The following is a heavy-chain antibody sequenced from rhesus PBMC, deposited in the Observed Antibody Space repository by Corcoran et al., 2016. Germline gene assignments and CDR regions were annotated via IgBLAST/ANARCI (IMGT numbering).Heavy chain of an antibody. CDR2: IYSNTEST. CDR1: GGSISSSNW. V-gene: IGHV4S12*01. J-gene: IGHJ4*01. Sequence: QVQLQESGPGLVKPSETLSLTCAVSGGSISSSNWWRWIRPPPGQGLEGIGGIYSNTESTNYNPSLKSRVTISTDTSKNQFSLKLSSVTAADTAVYYCARRLATVTLSYFDYWGQGVLVTVSS. CDR3: ARRLATVTLSYFDY. D-gene: IGHD5-36*02.